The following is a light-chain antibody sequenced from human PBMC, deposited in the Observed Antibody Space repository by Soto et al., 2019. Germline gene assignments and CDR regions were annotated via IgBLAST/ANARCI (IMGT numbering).Light chain of an antibody. Sequence: IVMTQSPATLSVSPGERATLSCRASQSVSSSLAWYQQKPGQGPRLLIYGASTRATGIPARFSGSGSGTEFTLTISSLQSEDFAVYYCQLYKNWLRTTFGGGTKVEIK. V-gene: IGKV3-15*01. CDR1: QSVSSS. CDR2: GAS. CDR3: QLYKNWLRTT. J-gene: IGKJ4*01.